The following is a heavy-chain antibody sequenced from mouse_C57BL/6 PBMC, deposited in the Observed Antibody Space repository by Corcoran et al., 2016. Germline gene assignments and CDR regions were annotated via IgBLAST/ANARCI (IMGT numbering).Heavy chain of an antibody. Sequence: QVQLQQSGPELVKPGASVKLSCKASGYTFTSYDINWVKQRPGQGLEWIGWIYPRDGSTKYNEKFKGKATLTVDTSSSTAYMELHSLTSEDSAVYFCARGVYYSNYYAMDYWGQGTSVTVSS. V-gene: IGHV1-85*01. CDR2: IYPRDGST. D-gene: IGHD2-5*01. CDR3: ARGVYYSNYYAMDY. J-gene: IGHJ4*01. CDR1: GYTFTSYD.